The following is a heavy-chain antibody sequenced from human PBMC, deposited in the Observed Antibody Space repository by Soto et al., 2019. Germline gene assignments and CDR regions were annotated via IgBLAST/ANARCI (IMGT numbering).Heavy chain of an antibody. CDR2: IYYSGST. V-gene: IGHV4-30-4*01. CDR3: AREVVAATAPFDY. J-gene: IGHJ4*02. Sequence: SETLSLTCTVSGGSISSGDYYWSWIRQPPGKGLEWIGYIYYSGSTYYNPSLKSRVTISVDTSKNQFSLKLSSVTAADTAVYYCAREVVAATAPFDYWGQGTLVTVSS. CDR1: GGSISSGDYY. D-gene: IGHD2-15*01.